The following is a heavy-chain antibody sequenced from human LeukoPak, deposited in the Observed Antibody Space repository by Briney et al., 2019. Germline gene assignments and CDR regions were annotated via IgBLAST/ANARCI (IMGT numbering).Heavy chain of an antibody. V-gene: IGHV4-38-2*02. J-gene: IGHJ3*02. Sequence: LSETLSLTCTVSGYSISSGYYWGWIRPPPGKGLEWIGSIYHSGSTYYNPSLKRRVTISVDTSKNQFSLKLSSVTAADTAVYYCARGRIGNYDILTGYWSDAFDIWGQGTMVTVSS. D-gene: IGHD3-9*01. CDR1: GYSISSGYY. CDR3: ARGRIGNYDILTGYWSDAFDI. CDR2: IYHSGST.